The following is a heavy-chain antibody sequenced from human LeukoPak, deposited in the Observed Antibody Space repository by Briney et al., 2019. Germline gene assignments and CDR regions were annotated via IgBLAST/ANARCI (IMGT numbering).Heavy chain of an antibody. J-gene: IGHJ6*03. V-gene: IGHV1-69*05. Sequence: GSSVKVSCKASGGTFSSYAISWVRQAPGQGLEWMGGIIPIFGTANYAQKFQGRVTITTDESTSTAYMELSSLRSEDTAVYYCARASGMRLRFLFRDYYYYMDVWGKGPTVTVSS. CDR2: IIPIFGTA. CDR3: ARASGMRLRFLFRDYYYYMDV. CDR1: GGTFSSYA. D-gene: IGHD3-3*01.